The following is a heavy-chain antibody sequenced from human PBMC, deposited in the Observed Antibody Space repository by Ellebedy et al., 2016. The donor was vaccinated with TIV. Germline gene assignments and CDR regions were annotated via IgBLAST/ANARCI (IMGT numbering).Heavy chain of an antibody. D-gene: IGHD1-26*01. Sequence: GESLKISXAASGFTFSSYSMNWVRQAPGKGLEWVSSISSSSSYIYYADSMKGRFTISRDNAKNSLYLQMNSLRAEDTAVYYCARNRRLGWELLLSDAFDIWGQGTMVTVSS. CDR1: GFTFSSYS. V-gene: IGHV3-21*01. CDR3: ARNRRLGWELLLSDAFDI. CDR2: ISSSSSYI. J-gene: IGHJ3*02.